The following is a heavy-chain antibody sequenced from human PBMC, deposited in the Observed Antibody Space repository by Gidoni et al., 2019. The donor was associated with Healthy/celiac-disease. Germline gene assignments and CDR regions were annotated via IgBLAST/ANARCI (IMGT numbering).Heavy chain of an antibody. Sequence: QVQLVESGGGVVQPGRSLRLPCAASGFTFSSYGMHWVRQAPGKGLEWVAVISHDGSNKYYADSVKGRFTISRDNSKNTLYLQMNSLRAEDTAVYYCARGVTKDAFDIWGQGTMVTVSS. J-gene: IGHJ3*02. CDR3: ARGVTKDAFDI. D-gene: IGHD3-3*01. CDR1: GFTFSSYG. CDR2: ISHDGSNK. V-gene: IGHV3-30*03.